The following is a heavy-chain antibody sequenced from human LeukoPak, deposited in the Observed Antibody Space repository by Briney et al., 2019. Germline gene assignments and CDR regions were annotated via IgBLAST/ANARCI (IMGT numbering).Heavy chain of an antibody. CDR3: ARAKYTTLPSAFDV. CDR1: GGSISSDY. Sequence: ASETLSLTYTVSGGSISSDYWTWIRQPAGKGLEWIGRIYISGNAYYNPSLKSRVTMSLDTSKNRFSLNLSSVTAADTAVYYCARAKYTTLPSAFDVWGQGTMVTVSS. D-gene: IGHD1-1*01. V-gene: IGHV4-4*07. J-gene: IGHJ3*01. CDR2: IYISGNA.